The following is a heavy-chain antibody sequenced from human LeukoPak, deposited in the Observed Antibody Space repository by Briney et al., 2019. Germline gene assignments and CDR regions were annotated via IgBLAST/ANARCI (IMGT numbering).Heavy chain of an antibody. V-gene: IGHV6-1*01. J-gene: IGHJ4*02. Sequence: SQTLSRNSAISGYSVSSNSAAWHWIRQSPSRGLELLGRTYYRSNWYNDYAVSVKSRITINPDTSKNQFSLQLNSVTPEDTAVYYCARDSGGNVVVPAARAAFDYWGQGTLVTVSS. CDR2: TYYRSNWYN. CDR1: GYSVSSNSAA. CDR3: ARDSGGNVVVPAARAAFDY. D-gene: IGHD2-2*01.